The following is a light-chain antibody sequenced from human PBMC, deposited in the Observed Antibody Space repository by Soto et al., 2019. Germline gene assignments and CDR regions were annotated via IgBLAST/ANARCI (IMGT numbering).Light chain of an antibody. V-gene: IGKV1-12*01. Sequence: DIQMTQSPSSVSASVGDRVTITCRASQGVSSWLAWYQQRAGEAPKLLIYATSSLQYWVPSRFSGSVSGTDFTLTISSLQPEDFATYYCQQANSVPYPFGQGTKLEIK. CDR3: QQANSVPYP. J-gene: IGKJ2*01. CDR1: QGVSSW. CDR2: ATS.